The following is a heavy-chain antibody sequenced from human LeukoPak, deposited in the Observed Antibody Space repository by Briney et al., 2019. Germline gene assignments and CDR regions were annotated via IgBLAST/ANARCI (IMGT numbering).Heavy chain of an antibody. D-gene: IGHD4-11*01. CDR1: GDSITNYY. J-gene: IGHJ4*02. CDR2: SSYSGRT. V-gene: IGHV4-59*08. CDR3: ASHIVTTTAVDY. Sequence: SETLSLTCTVAGDSITNYYWSWIRQPPGKGLEWIGYSSYSGRTNYNPPLKSRVTISLDTSKNQFSLNLGSVTVADTAVYYCASHIVTTTAVDYWGQGTLVTVSS.